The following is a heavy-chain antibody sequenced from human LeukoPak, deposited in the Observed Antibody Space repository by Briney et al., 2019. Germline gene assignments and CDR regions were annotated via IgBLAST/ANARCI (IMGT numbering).Heavy chain of an antibody. CDR1: GFTFCCYL. J-gene: IGHJ4*02. Sequence: GGFLRLCWGASGFTFCCYLISLGRPAPREGVGVGSTINTSGATTYYADSVKGRFTISRDNSKNNLYLQMNSLRAEDTAVYYCAKDPSYYGSTSNNDYWGQGTLVTVSS. CDR3: AKDPSYYGSTSNNDY. CDR2: INTSGATT. V-gene: IGHV3-23*01. D-gene: IGHD3-10*01.